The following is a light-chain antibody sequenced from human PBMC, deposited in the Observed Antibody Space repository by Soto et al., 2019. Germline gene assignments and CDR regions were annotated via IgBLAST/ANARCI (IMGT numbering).Light chain of an antibody. J-gene: IGKJ4*01. V-gene: IGKV1-39*01. Sequence: DIQMTQSPSSLSASVGDRVTITCRASQSITTYLNWYQQKPGKAPKLLMYGASRLQSGVPSRFSGGGSGTDLTLTISSLQPEDSATYYCQQSYSTPLTFGGGTKVEIK. CDR2: GAS. CDR3: QQSYSTPLT. CDR1: QSITTY.